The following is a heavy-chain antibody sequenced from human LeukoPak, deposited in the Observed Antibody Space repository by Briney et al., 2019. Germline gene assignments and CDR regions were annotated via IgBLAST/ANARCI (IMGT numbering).Heavy chain of an antibody. V-gene: IGHV3-11*04. Sequence: PGGSLRLSYTGSGFTFNDYYMSWVRQAPGKGLEWLSFISAGGYPIYYADSVRGRFTISRDTAKNSLYLQMNSLRVEDTAVYYCVMTAGPPTDHWGQGALVTVSS. CDR3: VMTAGPPTDH. CDR2: ISAGGYPI. CDR1: GFTFNDYY. J-gene: IGHJ4*01.